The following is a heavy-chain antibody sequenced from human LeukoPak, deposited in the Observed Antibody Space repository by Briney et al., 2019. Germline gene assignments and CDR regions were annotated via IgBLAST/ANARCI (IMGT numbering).Heavy chain of an antibody. CDR2: ISSNGGST. J-gene: IGHJ4*02. CDR3: VVITWDY. V-gene: IGHV3-64*04. D-gene: IGHD3-22*01. CDR1: GFTFSSYA. Sequence: GGSLRLSCSASGFTFSSYAMHWVRQAPGKGLEYVSAISSNGGSTYYADSVKGRFTISRDNAENSLYLQMNSLRAEDTAIYYCVVITWDYWGQGTLVTVSS.